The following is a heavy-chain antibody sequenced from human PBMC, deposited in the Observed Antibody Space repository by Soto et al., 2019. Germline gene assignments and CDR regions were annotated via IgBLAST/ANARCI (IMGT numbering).Heavy chain of an antibody. CDR2: IYPGDSDT. D-gene: IGHD3-22*01. CDR3: ARDTFSGDSSGPHY. Sequence: GESLKISCKGSGYSFSRYWIAWVRQTPGKGLEWMGLIYPGDSDTRYSPSFQGQVTISADKSITTAYLQWSSLKASDTAIYYCARDTFSGDSSGPHYWGQGTLVTVSS. J-gene: IGHJ4*02. V-gene: IGHV5-51*01. CDR1: GYSFSRYW.